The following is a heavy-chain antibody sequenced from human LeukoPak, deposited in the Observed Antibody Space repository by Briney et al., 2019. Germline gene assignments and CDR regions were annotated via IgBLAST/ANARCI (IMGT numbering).Heavy chain of an antibody. CDR3: AIDQPVAGVSNSDS. CDR1: GYTFTRYA. D-gene: IGHD6-19*01. CDR2: INPNTGNP. V-gene: IGHV7-4-1*02. Sequence: ASVKVSCKASGYTFTRYAMNWLRQTPGQGLEWMGWINPNTGNPTYAQAFTERFVFSLDTSVSTAYLQISSLNTEDTAVYYCAIDQPVAGVSNSDSWGQGTLVTVSS. J-gene: IGHJ4*02.